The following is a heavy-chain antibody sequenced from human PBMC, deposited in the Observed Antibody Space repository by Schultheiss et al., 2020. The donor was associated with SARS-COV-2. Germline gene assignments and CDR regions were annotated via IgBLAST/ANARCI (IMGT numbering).Heavy chain of an antibody. CDR1: GFTFSSYA. D-gene: IGHD4-17*01. V-gene: IGHV3-23*01. CDR2: ISGSGGST. J-gene: IGHJ5*02. Sequence: GESLKISCAASGFTFSSYAMSWVRQAPGKGLEWVSAISGSGGSTYYADSVKGRFTISRDNAKNSLYLQMNSLRAEDTAVYYCARDSQVPTVTTGWFDPWGQGTLVTVSS. CDR3: ARDSQVPTVTTGWFDP.